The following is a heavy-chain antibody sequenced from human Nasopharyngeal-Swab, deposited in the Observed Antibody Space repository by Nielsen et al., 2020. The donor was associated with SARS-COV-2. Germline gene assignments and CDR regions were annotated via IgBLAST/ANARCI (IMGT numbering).Heavy chain of an antibody. D-gene: IGHD6-13*01. CDR2: IWYDGSNK. CDR1: GFTFSSYG. Sequence: GGSLRLSCAASGFTFSSYGMHWVRQAPGKGLEWVAVIWYDGSNKYYADSVKGRFTISRDNSKNTLYLQMNSLRAEDTAVYYCARDGGNSSSWYWYYYYYMDVWGKGTTVTVSS. CDR3: ARDGGNSSSWYWYYYYYMDV. J-gene: IGHJ6*03. V-gene: IGHV3-33*01.